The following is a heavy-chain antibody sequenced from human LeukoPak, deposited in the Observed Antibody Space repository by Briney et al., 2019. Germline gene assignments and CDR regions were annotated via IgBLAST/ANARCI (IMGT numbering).Heavy chain of an antibody. CDR2: ISAYNGNT. J-gene: IGHJ3*02. CDR1: GYTFTSYG. V-gene: IGHV1-18*01. Sequence: GASVRVSCKASGYTFTSYGISWVRQAPGQGLEWMGWISAYNGNTNYAQKLQGRVTMTTDTSTSTAYMELRSLRSDDTAVYYCARTADGDYVNAFDIWGQGTMVTVSS. CDR3: ARTADGDYVNAFDI. D-gene: IGHD4-17*01.